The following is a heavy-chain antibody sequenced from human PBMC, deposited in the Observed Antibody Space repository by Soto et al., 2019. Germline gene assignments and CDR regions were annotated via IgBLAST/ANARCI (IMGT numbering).Heavy chain of an antibody. CDR1: GDSMTKYY. D-gene: IGHD1-26*01. J-gene: IGHJ4*02. CDR2: IYMSCST. V-gene: IGHV4-4*07. CDR3: ARTVGAAYYFDF. Sequence: QVQLQESGPGLVKPSETLSLTCNVSGDSMTKYYWRWIRQPAGKGLEWIGRIYMSCSTHYNPSLKSRVTMSIDTSNNHFSLDLKSVTAADTAVYYCARTVGAAYYFDFWGQGALVTVSS.